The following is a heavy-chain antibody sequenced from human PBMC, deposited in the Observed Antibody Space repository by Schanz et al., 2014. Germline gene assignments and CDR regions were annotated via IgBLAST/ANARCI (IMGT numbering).Heavy chain of an antibody. D-gene: IGHD1-26*01. J-gene: IGHJ4*02. CDR2: ISNDGSIK. CDR3: ASPSGYSDGGTYFDF. V-gene: IGHV3-30-3*01. CDR1: GFTFSSYA. Sequence: QVQLLQFGGGVVQPGRSLRLSCAASGFTFSSYAMHWVRQAPGKGLEWVALISNDGSIKYYADSVEGRFTISRDNSRNTLYLQMNSLRTEDAAVYYCASPSGYSDGGTYFDFWGQGTLVTVSS.